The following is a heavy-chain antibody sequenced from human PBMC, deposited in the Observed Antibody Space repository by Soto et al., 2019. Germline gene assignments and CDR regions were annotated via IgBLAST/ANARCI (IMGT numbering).Heavy chain of an antibody. J-gene: IGHJ6*02. D-gene: IGHD3-16*01. Sequence: EVQLLESGGGLVQPGGSLRLSCAASGFTFSSYAMSWVRQAPGKGLEWVSAISGSGGSTYYADSVKGRFTISRDNSKNTLYLQMNSLRAEDTAVYYCAKEGDVWGGDYYYGMDVWGQGTTVTVSS. CDR3: AKEGDVWGGDYYYGMDV. CDR2: ISGSGGST. CDR1: GFTFSSYA. V-gene: IGHV3-23*01.